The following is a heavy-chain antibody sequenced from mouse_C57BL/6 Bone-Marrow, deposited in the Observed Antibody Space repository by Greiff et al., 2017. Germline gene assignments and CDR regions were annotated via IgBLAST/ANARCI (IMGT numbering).Heavy chain of an antibody. Sequence: VQGVESGAELARPGASVKLSCKASGYTFTSYGISWVKQRTGQGLEWIGEIYPRSGNTYYNEKFKGKATLTAYKSSSTAYMELRSLTSEDSAVYFCARSGGNCYYAMDYWGQGTSVTVSS. CDR3: ARSGGNCYYAMDY. J-gene: IGHJ4*01. CDR2: IYPRSGNT. V-gene: IGHV1-81*01. D-gene: IGHD3-1*01. CDR1: GYTFTSYG.